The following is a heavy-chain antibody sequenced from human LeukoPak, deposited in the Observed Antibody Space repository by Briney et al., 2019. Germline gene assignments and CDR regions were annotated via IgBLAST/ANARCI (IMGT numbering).Heavy chain of an antibody. CDR2: INHSGST. V-gene: IGHV4-34*01. J-gene: IGHJ5*02. D-gene: IGHD5-18*01. Sequence: TSSETLSLTCAVYGGSFSGYYWSWIRQPPGKGLEWIGEINHSGSTTYNPSLKSRVTISVDTSKNQFSLKLSSVTAADTAVYYCASLHRGYSYGFPDWFDPWGQGTLVTVSS. CDR1: GGSFSGYY. CDR3: ASLHRGYSYGFPDWFDP.